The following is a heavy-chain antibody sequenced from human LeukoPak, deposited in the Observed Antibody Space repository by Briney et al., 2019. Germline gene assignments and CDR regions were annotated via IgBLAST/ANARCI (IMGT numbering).Heavy chain of an antibody. CDR2: IYSGGDT. J-gene: IGHJ4*02. V-gene: IGHV3-66*02. CDR1: GFTVSSSY. D-gene: IGHD6-13*01. Sequence: GGSLRLSCAASGFTVSSSYMSWVRQAPGKGLEWVSVIYSGGDTHYAGSVNGRFTISRDNSVNTLYLQMNSLRTEDTAVYYCARAFVTAAGFFDTWGQGTLVTVSS. CDR3: ARAFVTAAGFFDT.